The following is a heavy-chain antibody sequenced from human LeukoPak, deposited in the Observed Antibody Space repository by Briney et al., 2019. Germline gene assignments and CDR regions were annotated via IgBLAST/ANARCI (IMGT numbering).Heavy chain of an antibody. CDR3: ARDHDSSSCPYFDY. Sequence: GGSLRLSCAASGFTFSSYEMNWVRQAPGKGLEWVSYISSSSSTIYYADSVKGRFTISRDNAKNSLYLQMNSLRAEDTAVYYCARDHDSSSCPYFDYWGQGTLVTVSS. CDR2: ISSSSSTI. J-gene: IGHJ4*02. D-gene: IGHD6-13*01. V-gene: IGHV3-48*01. CDR1: GFTFSSYE.